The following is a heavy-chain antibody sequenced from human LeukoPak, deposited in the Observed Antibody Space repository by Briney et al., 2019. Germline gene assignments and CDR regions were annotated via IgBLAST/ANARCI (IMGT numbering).Heavy chain of an antibody. CDR1: GGSFSGYY. V-gene: IGHV4-34*01. J-gene: IGHJ5*02. CDR3: ASHGVAAEVHWFDP. CDR2: INHSGST. D-gene: IGHD2-15*01. Sequence: PSETLSLTCAVYGGSFSGYYWSWIRQPPGKGLEWIGEINHSGSTNYNPSLTSRVTISVDTSKNQFSLKLSSVTAADTAVYYCASHGVAAEVHWFDPWGQGTLVTVSS.